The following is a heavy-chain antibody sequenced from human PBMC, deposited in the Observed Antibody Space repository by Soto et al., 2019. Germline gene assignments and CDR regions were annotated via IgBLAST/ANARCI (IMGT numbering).Heavy chain of an antibody. Sequence: ASVKVSCKASGYTSTGYYMHWVRQAPGQGLEWMGWINPNSGGTNYAQKFQGRVTMTRDTSISTAYMELSRLRSDDTAVYYCAREKGHYDFWSGYYRNWFDPWGQGTLVTVSS. CDR2: INPNSGGT. J-gene: IGHJ5*02. CDR1: GYTSTGYY. V-gene: IGHV1-2*02. CDR3: AREKGHYDFWSGYYRNWFDP. D-gene: IGHD3-3*01.